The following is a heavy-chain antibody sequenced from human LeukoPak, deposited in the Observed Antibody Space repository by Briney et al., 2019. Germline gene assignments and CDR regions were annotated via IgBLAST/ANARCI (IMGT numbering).Heavy chain of an antibody. CDR1: GFTFSTYI. CDR2: IGTSTSYI. V-gene: IGHV3-21*01. Sequence: GGSLRLSCAASGFTFSTYIMNWVRQTPGKGLEWVSSIGTSTSYIYYADSVKGRFTISRDNAKNTLYLQMNSLRAEDTAVYYCARVGMISYSFDYWGQGTLVTVSS. CDR3: ARVGMISYSFDY. D-gene: IGHD2-21*01. J-gene: IGHJ4*02.